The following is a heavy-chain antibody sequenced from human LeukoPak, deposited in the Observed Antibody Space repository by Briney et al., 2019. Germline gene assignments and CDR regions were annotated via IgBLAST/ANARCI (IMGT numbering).Heavy chain of an antibody. J-gene: IGHJ4*02. CDR1: GFTFSSYW. CDR2: ITSDGSTT. CDR3: ARDLTGAVFDF. D-gene: IGHD1-26*01. Sequence: PGGSLRLSCAASGFTFSSYWMHWVRQAPGKGLVCVSRITSDGSTTSYADSVRGRFSISRDNAKNTVYLQMNDLRAEDTAVYYCARDLTGAVFDFWGQGTLVTVSS. V-gene: IGHV3-74*01.